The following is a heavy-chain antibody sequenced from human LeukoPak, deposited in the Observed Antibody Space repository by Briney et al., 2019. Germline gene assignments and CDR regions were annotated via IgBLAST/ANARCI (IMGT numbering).Heavy chain of an antibody. CDR1: GYTFTGYY. D-gene: IGHD6-13*01. J-gene: IGHJ4*02. CDR3: ARVIVEQQLNFDY. CDR2: INPNSGGT. Sequence: ASVKVSCKASGYTFTGYYMHWVRQAPGRGLEWMGWINPNSGGTNYAQKFQGRVTMTRDTSISTAYMELSRLRSDDTAVYYCARVIVEQQLNFDYWGQGTLVTVSS. V-gene: IGHV1-2*02.